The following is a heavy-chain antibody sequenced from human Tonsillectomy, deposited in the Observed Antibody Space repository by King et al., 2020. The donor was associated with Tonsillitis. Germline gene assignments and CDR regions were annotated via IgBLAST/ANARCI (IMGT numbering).Heavy chain of an antibody. CDR3: ARGDTAMDAFDY. J-gene: IGHJ4*02. V-gene: IGHV3-13*04. CDR2: IGTAGDT. D-gene: IGHD5-18*01. CDR1: GFTFSSYD. Sequence: VQLVESGGGLVQPGGSLRLSCAASGFTFSSYDMHWVRHATGKGLEWVSAIGTAGDTYYPGSVKGRFTISRENAKNSLYLQMNSLRAGDTAVYYCARGDTAMDAFDYWGQGTLVTVSS.